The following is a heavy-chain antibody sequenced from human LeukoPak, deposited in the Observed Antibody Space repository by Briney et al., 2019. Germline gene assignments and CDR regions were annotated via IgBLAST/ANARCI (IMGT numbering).Heavy chain of an antibody. CDR3: ARDVGPFGELLFPFDY. J-gene: IGHJ4*02. CDR2: ISSSSSYI. V-gene: IGHV3-21*01. Sequence: GGSLRLSCAASGFTFSSYGMNWVRQAPGKGLEWVSSISSSSSYIYYADSVKGRFTISRDNAKNSLYLQMNSLRAEDTAVYYCARDVGPFGELLFPFDYWGQGTLVTVSS. D-gene: IGHD3-10*01. CDR1: GFTFSSYG.